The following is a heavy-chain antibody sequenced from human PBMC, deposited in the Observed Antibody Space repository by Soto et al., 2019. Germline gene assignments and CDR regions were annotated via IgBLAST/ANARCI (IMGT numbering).Heavy chain of an antibody. CDR2: INHSGST. CDR3: ARRGVYYDFWSGYYQYNWFHP. CDR1: GGSFSGYY. V-gene: IGHV4-34*01. D-gene: IGHD3-3*01. J-gene: IGHJ5*02. Sequence: SETLSLTCAVYGGSFSGYYWSWIRQPPGKGLEWIGEINHSGSTNYNPSLKSRVTISVDTSKNQFSLKLSSVTAADTAVYYCARRGVYYDFWSGYYQYNWFHPCGQGTLVTVSS.